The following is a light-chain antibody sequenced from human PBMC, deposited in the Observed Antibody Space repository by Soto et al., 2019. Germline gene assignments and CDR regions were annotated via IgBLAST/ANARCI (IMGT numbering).Light chain of an antibody. J-gene: IGKJ4*01. CDR2: AAS. V-gene: IGKV1-39*01. Sequence: DIQMTKSPSSLSASVGDRVTITCRASQSISSYLNWYQQKPWKAHKLLIYAASSLQSGVPSRFSGSGSGTDFTLTISSLQPEDFATYYCQQSDSTPLTFGGGTKVEIK. CDR1: QSISSY. CDR3: QQSDSTPLT.